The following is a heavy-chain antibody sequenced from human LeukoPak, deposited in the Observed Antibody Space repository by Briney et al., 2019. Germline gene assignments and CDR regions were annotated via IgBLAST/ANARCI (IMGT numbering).Heavy chain of an antibody. CDR3: AANWNDAGNWFDP. J-gene: IGHJ5*02. CDR1: GFTFTSSA. V-gene: IGHV1-58*01. CDR2: IVVGSGNT. D-gene: IGHD1-1*01. Sequence: SVKVSCKASGFTFTSSAVQWVRQARGQRLGWIGWIVVGSGNTNYAQKFQERVTITRDMSTSTAYMELSSLRSEDTAVYYCAANWNDAGNWFDPWGQGTLVTVSS.